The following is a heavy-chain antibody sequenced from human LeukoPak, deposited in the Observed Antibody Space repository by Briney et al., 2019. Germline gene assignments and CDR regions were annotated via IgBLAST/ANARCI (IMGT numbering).Heavy chain of an antibody. V-gene: IGHV3-48*03. Sequence: GGSLRLSCVASGFSFSNYEMNWVRQAPGKGLEWLSYINSNGSLVFYADSVKGRFTISRDNAKTSLYLQMNSLRAEDTAVYYCARQGGYHFPNAFDIWGQGTLVTVSS. CDR2: INSNGSLV. CDR3: ARQGGYHFPNAFDI. D-gene: IGHD5-12*01. J-gene: IGHJ3*02. CDR1: GFSFSNYE.